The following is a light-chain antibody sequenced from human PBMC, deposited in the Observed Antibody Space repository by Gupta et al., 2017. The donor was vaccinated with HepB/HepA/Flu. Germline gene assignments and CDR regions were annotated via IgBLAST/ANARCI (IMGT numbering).Light chain of an antibody. CDR2: QDS. Sequence: SYELTQPPSVSVSPGQTASIPCSGDKLGDKYACWYQQKPGQSPVLVIYQDSERPSGIPERFSGSNSGNTATLTISGTQAMDEADYYCQAWDSSTLYVFGTGTKVTVL. CDR1: KLGDKY. J-gene: IGLJ1*01. V-gene: IGLV3-1*01. CDR3: QAWDSSTLYV.